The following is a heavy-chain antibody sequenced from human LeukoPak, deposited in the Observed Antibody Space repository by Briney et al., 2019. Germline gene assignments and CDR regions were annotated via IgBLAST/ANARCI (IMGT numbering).Heavy chain of an antibody. CDR2: IRSKAYGGTT. V-gene: IGHV3-49*03. CDR3: TREFQGNGFDY. CDR1: GFTFSDYY. D-gene: IGHD2-8*01. J-gene: IGHJ4*02. Sequence: SLRLSCEASGFTFSDYYMSWIRQAPGKGLEWVGFIRSKAYGGTTEYAASVKGRFTISRDDSKSIAYLQMNSLKTEDTAVYYCTREFQGNGFDYWGQGTLVTVSS.